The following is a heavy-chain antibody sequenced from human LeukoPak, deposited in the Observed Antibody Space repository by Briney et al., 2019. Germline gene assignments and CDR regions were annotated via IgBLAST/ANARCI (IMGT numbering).Heavy chain of an antibody. CDR1: GFTFSSYA. D-gene: IGHD3-22*01. CDR2: ISYDGSNK. Sequence: RGSLRLSCAASGFTFSSYAMHWVRQAPGKGLEWVAVISYDGSNKYYADSVKGRFTISRDNSKNTLYLQMNSLRAEDTAVYYCARVYYDSSGYYYGADYWGQGTLVTVSS. CDR3: ARVYYDSSGYYYGADY. J-gene: IGHJ4*02. V-gene: IGHV3-30-3*01.